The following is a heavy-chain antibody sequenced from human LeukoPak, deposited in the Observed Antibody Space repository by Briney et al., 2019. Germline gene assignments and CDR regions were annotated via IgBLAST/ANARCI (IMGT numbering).Heavy chain of an antibody. V-gene: IGHV3-23*01. Sequence: QPGGSLRLSCAASGFTFSSYAMSWVRQAPGKGLEWVSAISGSGGSTYYADSVKGRFTISRDNSKNTLYLQMNSLRAEDTAVYYCAKSVPVVPAAAPYYFDYWGQGTLVTVSS. CDR2: ISGSGGST. J-gene: IGHJ4*02. CDR3: AKSVPVVPAAAPYYFDY. D-gene: IGHD2-2*01. CDR1: GFTFSSYA.